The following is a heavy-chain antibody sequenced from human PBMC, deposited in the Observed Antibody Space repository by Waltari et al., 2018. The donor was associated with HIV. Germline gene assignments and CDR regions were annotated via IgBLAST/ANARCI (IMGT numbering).Heavy chain of an antibody. Sequence: EVQLVESGGALARPGPSLTVSCTASGFIFSDYAMHWVRQRPGQGLEWIAGISWSDESSPANADAVKCRFTIAMDNVQRTIHLRMTRLRREDTAVYLCARESSQESGRPLDHWGQGTLVIVSS. CDR1: GFIFSDYA. D-gene: IGHD2-15*01. CDR3: ARESSQESGRPLDH. J-gene: IGHJ4*02. CDR2: ISWSDESSP. V-gene: IGHV3-9*01.